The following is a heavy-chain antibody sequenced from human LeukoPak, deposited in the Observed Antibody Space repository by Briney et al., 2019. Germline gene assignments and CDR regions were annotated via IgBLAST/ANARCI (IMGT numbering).Heavy chain of an antibody. V-gene: IGHV4-34*01. D-gene: IGHD1-14*01. CDR3: ARDQGETYHSYYFDY. CDR2: INHSGST. Sequence: SETLSLTCAVYGGSFSGYYWSWIRQPPGKGLEWIGEINHSGSTNYNPSLKSRVTISVDTSKNQFSLKLSSVTAADTAVYYCARDQGETYHSYYFDYWGQGTLVTVSS. J-gene: IGHJ4*02. CDR1: GGSFSGYY.